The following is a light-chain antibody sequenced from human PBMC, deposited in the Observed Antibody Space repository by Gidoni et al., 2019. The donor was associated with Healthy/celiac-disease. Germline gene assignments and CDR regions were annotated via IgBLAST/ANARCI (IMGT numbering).Light chain of an antibody. V-gene: IGKV1-39*01. J-gene: IGKJ4*01. CDR3: QQSYSPQST. CDR1: QSISSY. Sequence: DSQMTQSPSSLSASVGDRVTITCRASQSISSYLNWYQQKPGKAPKLLIYAASSLQSGVPSRFSGSGSGTDFTLTISSLQPEDFATYYCQQSYSPQSTFGGGTKVEIK. CDR2: AAS.